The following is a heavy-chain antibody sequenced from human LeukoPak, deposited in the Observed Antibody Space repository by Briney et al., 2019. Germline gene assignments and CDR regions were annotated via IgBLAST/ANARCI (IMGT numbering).Heavy chain of an antibody. Sequence: PGGSLRLSCTASGFSFGDYCMSWVRQAPGRGLEWVGFIRSKTYGGTTQYAASVQGRFTISRDDSKSIAYLQMDSLKTEDTAVYFCTRDYDSANHLDAFGIWGQGTLVAVSP. CDR1: GFSFGDYC. V-gene: IGHV3-49*04. CDR2: IRSKTYGGTT. J-gene: IGHJ3*02. D-gene: IGHD3-10*01. CDR3: TRDYDSANHLDAFGI.